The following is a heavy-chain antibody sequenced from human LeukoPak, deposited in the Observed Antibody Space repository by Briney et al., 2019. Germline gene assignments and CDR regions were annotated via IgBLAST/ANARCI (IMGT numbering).Heavy chain of an antibody. CDR1: GGTFSSYA. Sequence: SVKVSCKASGGTFSSYAISWVRQAPGQGLEWMGRIIPILGIANYAQKFQGRVTITADKSTSTAYMELSSLRSEDTAVYYCATWDYGDQYYFDYWGQGTLVTVSS. D-gene: IGHD4-17*01. V-gene: IGHV1-69*04. J-gene: IGHJ4*02. CDR2: IIPILGIA. CDR3: ATWDYGDQYYFDY.